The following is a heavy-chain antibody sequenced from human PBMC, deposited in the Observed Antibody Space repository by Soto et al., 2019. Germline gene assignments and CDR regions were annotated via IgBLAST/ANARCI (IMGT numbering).Heavy chain of an antibody. D-gene: IGHD3-10*01. V-gene: IGHV3-30-3*01. Sequence: GGSLRLSCAASGFTFSSYAMHWVRQAPGKGLEWVAVISYDGSNKYYADSVKGRFTISRDNSKNTLYLQMNSLRAEDTAVYYCAREGLLWFGELPHVFDYWGQGTLVTVSS. J-gene: IGHJ4*02. CDR1: GFTFSSYA. CDR2: ISYDGSNK. CDR3: AREGLLWFGELPHVFDY.